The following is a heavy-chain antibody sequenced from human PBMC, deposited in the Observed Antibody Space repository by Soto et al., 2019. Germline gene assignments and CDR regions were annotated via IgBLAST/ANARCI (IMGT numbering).Heavy chain of an antibody. D-gene: IGHD6-19*01. CDR2: ISGPGGST. J-gene: IGHJ5*02. CDR3: ARDERIAVAGTDT. Sequence: EVQLLESGGGLVQPGGSLRLSCAASGFTFSNYAMTWVRQAAGKGLEWVSSISGPGGSTYYADSVQGRFTVSRDNSKNTLFLQMNSLRAEDPALYYCARDERIAVAGTDTWGQGILVTVTS. CDR1: GFTFSNYA. V-gene: IGHV3-23*01.